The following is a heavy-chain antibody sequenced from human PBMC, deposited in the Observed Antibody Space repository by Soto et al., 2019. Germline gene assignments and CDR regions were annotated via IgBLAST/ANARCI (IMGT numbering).Heavy chain of an antibody. V-gene: IGHV4-59*01. CDR2: IYYSGST. J-gene: IGHJ5*02. CDR3: ARAVSITIFGWGAGWFDP. CDR1: GGSISSYY. Sequence: QVQLQESGPGLVKPSETLSLTCTVSGGSISSYYWSWIRQPPGKGLEWIGYIYYSGSTNYNPSLKRRVTISVDTAKNQFSLKLSSVTAADTAVYYWARAVSITIFGWGAGWFDPWGQGTLVTVSS. D-gene: IGHD3-3*01.